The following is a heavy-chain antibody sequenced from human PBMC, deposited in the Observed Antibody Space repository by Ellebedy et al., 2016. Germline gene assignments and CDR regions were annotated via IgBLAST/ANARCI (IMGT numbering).Heavy chain of an antibody. CDR2: ITWNGGSL. D-gene: IGHD3-3*02. Sequence: SLKISXEASGFTFDDFSMHWVRQSPKKGLEWVASITWNGGSLTYAASVKGRFTVSRDNGKNFLSLQMNSLRAEDTALYYCAKAREGLAHDALDVWGQGTMVTVSS. V-gene: IGHV3-9*01. CDR3: AKAREGLAHDALDV. CDR1: GFTFDDFS. J-gene: IGHJ3*01.